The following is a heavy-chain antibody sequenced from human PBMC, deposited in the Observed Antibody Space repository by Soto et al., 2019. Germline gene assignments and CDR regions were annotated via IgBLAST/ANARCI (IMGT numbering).Heavy chain of an antibody. CDR1: GDFISSGYY. V-gene: IGHV4-38-2*02. CDR3: ARDHGLVGATMTGHYYYGMDV. CDR2: IYTSGST. Sequence: SETLSLTCAVSGDFISSGYYWGWFRQTPGKGLEWIGRIYTSGSTNYNPSLKSRVTMSVDTSKNQFSLKLSSVTAADTAVYYCARDHGLVGATMTGHYYYGMDVWGQGTTVTVSS. J-gene: IGHJ6*02. D-gene: IGHD1-26*01.